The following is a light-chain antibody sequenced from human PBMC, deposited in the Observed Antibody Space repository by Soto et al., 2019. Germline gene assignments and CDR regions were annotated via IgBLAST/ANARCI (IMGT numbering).Light chain of an antibody. V-gene: IGKV3-11*01. CDR2: DAS. Sequence: EIVLTQSPATLSLSPGERATISCRASQSVSSYLAWYQQKPGQAPRLLIYDASNRATGIPARFSGSGSGTDFTLTISSLEPEDFAVYYCQQRSNWPPPITFGQGTRLEIK. CDR1: QSVSSY. CDR3: QQRSNWPPPIT. J-gene: IGKJ5*01.